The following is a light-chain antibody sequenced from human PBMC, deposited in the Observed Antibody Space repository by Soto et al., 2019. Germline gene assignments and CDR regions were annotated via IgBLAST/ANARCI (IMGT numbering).Light chain of an antibody. CDR2: AAS. CDR3: QQYGSSPLT. V-gene: IGKV3-20*01. J-gene: IGKJ4*01. CDR1: QSVTSSY. Sequence: PGERATLSCRASQSVTSSYLAWYQQKPGQAPRLLIYAASSRATGIPDRFSGSGSGTDFTLTISRLEPEDFAVYYCQQYGSSPLTFGGGTKVDIK.